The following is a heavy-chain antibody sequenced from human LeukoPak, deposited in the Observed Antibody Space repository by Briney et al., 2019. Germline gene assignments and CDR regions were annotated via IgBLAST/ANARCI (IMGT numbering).Heavy chain of an antibody. D-gene: IGHD3-22*01. V-gene: IGHV1-46*01. CDR1: GYTFTGYY. CDR3: ASAPQDYYDSSGYCLDY. J-gene: IGHJ4*02. CDR2: INPSGGST. Sequence: ASVKVSCKASGYTFTGYYMHWVRQAPGQGLEWMGIINPSGGSTSYAQKFQGRVTMTRDMSTSTVYMELSSLRSEDTAVYYCASAPQDYYDSSGYCLDYWGQGTLVTVSS.